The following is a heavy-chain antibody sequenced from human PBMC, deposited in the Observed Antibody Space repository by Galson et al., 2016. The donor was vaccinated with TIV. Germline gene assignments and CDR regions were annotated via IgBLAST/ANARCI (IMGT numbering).Heavy chain of an antibody. CDR3: ARGTWSTDSWSGYAFYALDV. J-gene: IGHJ6*02. Sequence: SETLSLTCAVSGYSISGTYYWGWIRQPPGKGLEWIGSIYHTGSTYYNPPLKSRVTVSVDTSKNQFSLRLNSVTAADTAVYYCARGTWSTDSWSGYAFYALDVWGQGTTVTVSS. V-gene: IGHV4-38-2*01. D-gene: IGHD3-3*01. CDR1: GYSISGTYY. CDR2: IYHTGST.